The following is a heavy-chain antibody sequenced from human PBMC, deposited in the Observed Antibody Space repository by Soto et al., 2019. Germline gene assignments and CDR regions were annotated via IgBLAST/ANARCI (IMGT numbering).Heavy chain of an antibody. CDR1: GGSISSGDYY. J-gene: IGHJ4*02. Sequence: SETLSLTCTVSGGSISSGDYYWSWIRQPPGKGLEWIGYIYYSGSTYYNPSLKSRVTISVDTSKNQFSLKLSSVTAADTAVYYCARDRGYDPLENRYLDYWGQGTLVTVSS. CDR3: ARDRGYDPLENRYLDY. V-gene: IGHV4-30-4*01. D-gene: IGHD5-12*01. CDR2: IYYSGST.